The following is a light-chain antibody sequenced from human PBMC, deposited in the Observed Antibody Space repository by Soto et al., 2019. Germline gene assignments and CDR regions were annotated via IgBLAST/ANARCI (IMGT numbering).Light chain of an antibody. V-gene: IGKV1-5*03. CDR2: RAS. Sequence: DIQMTQSPSTLSASVGDRVTITCRASQSIGAALAWYQQKPGKAPNLLIYRASNLETGVPSRFSGSGSGTEFTLAISGLQPDDFATYYCQQYNIFLTFGQGTKLEIK. CDR3: QQYNIFLT. CDR1: QSIGAA. J-gene: IGKJ2*01.